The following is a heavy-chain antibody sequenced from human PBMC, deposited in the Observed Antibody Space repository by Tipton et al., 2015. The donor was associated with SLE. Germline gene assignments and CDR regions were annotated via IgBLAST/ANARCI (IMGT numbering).Heavy chain of an antibody. CDR1: GGSISSYY. D-gene: IGHD3-10*01. V-gene: IGHV4-59*08. CDR2: IYYSGST. CDR3: ARRWFGDQDAFDI. J-gene: IGHJ3*02. Sequence: TLSLTCTVSGGSISSYYWSWIRQPAGKGLEWIGYIYYSGSTNYNPSLKSRVTISVDTSKNQFSLKLSSVTAADTAVYYCARRWFGDQDAFDIWGQGTMVTVSS.